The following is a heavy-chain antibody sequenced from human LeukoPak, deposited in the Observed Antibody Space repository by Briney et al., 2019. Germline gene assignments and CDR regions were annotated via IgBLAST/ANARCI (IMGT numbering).Heavy chain of an antibody. D-gene: IGHD6-13*01. V-gene: IGHV3-21*01. J-gene: IGHJ4*02. CDR1: GFTFSSYS. CDR2: ISSSSYI. Sequence: PGGSLRLSCAASGFTFSSYSMKWVRQAPGKGLEWVSSISSSSYIYYADSVKGRFTISRDNAKNSLYLQMNSLRAEDTAVYYCARDPYSSSWFDYWGQGTLVTVSS. CDR3: ARDPYSSSWFDY.